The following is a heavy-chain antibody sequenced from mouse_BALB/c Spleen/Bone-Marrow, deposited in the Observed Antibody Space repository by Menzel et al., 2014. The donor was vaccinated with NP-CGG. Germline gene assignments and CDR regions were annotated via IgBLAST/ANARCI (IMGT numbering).Heavy chain of an antibody. Sequence: EVNVVESGAELVKPGASVKLSCTASGFNIKDTYMHWVKQRPEQGLEWIGRTDPANGYTNYAPKFQGKATITADTSSNTAYLQLSSLTSEDTAVYYCASKKNYYAMDYWGQGTSVTVSS. V-gene: IGHV14-3*02. CDR2: TDPANGYT. CDR3: ASKKNYYAMDY. J-gene: IGHJ4*01. CDR1: GFNIKDTY.